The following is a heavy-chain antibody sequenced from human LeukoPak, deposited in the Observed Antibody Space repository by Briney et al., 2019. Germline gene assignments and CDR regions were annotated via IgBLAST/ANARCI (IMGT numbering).Heavy chain of an antibody. CDR2: INHSGST. J-gene: IGHJ5*02. Sequence: PSETLSLTCAAYGGSFSGYYWSWIRQPPGKGLEWIGEINHSGSTNYNPSLKSRVTISVDTSKNQFSLKLSSVTAADTAVYYCARGRPGGRNWFDPWGQGTLVTVSS. CDR1: GGSFSGYY. V-gene: IGHV4-34*01. CDR3: ARGRPGGRNWFDP.